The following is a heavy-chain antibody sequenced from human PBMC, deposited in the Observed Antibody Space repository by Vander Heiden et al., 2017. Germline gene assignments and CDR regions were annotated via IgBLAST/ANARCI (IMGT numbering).Heavy chain of an antibody. J-gene: IGHJ5*02. CDR2: IYNGGCT. Sequence: QVQLQESGPGLVKHSETLSLTCTVSGGSISSYYWNWIRQPPGKGLEWIGHIYNGGCTNYNPSLKSRVTISVDMSKNQFSLKLSAVTAADTAVYYCARDGSGSYLNWFDPWGQGTLVTVSS. V-gene: IGHV4-59*01. CDR1: GGSISSYY. CDR3: ARDGSGSYLNWFDP. D-gene: IGHD1-26*01.